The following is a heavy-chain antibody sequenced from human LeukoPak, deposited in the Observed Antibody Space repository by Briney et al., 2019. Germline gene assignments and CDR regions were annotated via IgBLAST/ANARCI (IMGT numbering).Heavy chain of an antibody. D-gene: IGHD6-13*01. CDR3: ARVGLPYSSSWYYFGY. V-gene: IGHV3-33*08. J-gene: IGHJ4*02. Sequence: GGSLRLSCAASGFTFSSYGMHWVRQAPGKGLEWVAVIWYDGSNKYYADSVKGRFTISRDNSKNTLYLQMNSLRAEDTAVYYCARVGLPYSSSWYYFGYWGQGTLVTVSS. CDR2: IWYDGSNK. CDR1: GFTFSSYG.